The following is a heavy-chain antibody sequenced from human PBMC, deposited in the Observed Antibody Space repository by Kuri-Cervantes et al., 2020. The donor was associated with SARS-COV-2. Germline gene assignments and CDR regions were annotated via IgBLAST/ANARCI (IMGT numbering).Heavy chain of an antibody. Sequence: GGSLRLSCAVSGFASSNSAMSWVRQAPGKGLEWVSSISLNGGSQYYADSVKGRFTISRDNSKNTLYLQMSSLRAEDTAVYSCAKVHSXDNAYFDYWGQGTLVTVSS. D-gene: IGHD1-14*01. CDR3: AKVHSXDNAYFDY. J-gene: IGHJ4*02. V-gene: IGHV3-23*01. CDR1: GFASSNSA. CDR2: ISLNGGSQ.